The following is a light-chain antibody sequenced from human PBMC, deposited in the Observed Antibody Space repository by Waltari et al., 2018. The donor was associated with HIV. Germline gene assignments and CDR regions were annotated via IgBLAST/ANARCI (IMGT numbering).Light chain of an antibody. Sequence: EIVLTQSPGTLSLSPGERATLSCRASQTITSNYLAWYQQKPGQAPRLLMFGASNRATGIPDRFSGSGTATDFTLTISRLEPEDFAVYYCQQYGSSPLTFGQGTRLEIK. CDR2: GAS. CDR1: QTITSNY. V-gene: IGKV3-20*01. J-gene: IGKJ5*01. CDR3: QQYGSSPLT.